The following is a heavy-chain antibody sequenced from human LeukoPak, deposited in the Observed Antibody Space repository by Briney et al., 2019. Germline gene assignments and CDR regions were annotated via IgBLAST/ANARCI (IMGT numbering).Heavy chain of an antibody. Sequence: GGSLRLSCAASGLTFSSYAMSWVRQAPGKGLEWVSAISGSGGSTYYADSVKGRFTISRDNSKNTLYLQMNSLRAEDTAVYYCAKDHSGYSSGYLDYWGQGTLVTVSS. CDR1: GLTFSSYA. J-gene: IGHJ4*02. CDR3: AKDHSGYSSGYLDY. D-gene: IGHD6-19*01. CDR2: ISGSGGST. V-gene: IGHV3-23*01.